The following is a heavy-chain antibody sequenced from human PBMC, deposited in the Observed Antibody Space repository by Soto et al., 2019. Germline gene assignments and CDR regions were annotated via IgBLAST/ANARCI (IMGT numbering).Heavy chain of an antibody. CDR2: IYATGTT. CDR3: VRDGTKTLRDWFDP. CDR1: GDSISDYFY. Sequence: QVQLQGSGPGQVKPSETLSLTYTVSGDSISDYFYWSWIRKSAGKGLEWIGRIYATGTTDYNPSLKSRVMMSVDTSKKQFSLKLRSVTAADTAVYYCVRDGTKTLRDWFDPWGQGISVTVSS. D-gene: IGHD1-1*01. J-gene: IGHJ5*02. V-gene: IGHV4-4*07.